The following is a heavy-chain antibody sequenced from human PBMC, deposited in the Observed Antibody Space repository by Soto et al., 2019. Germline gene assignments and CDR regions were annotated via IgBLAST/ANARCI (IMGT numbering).Heavy chain of an antibody. V-gene: IGHV1-69*02. D-gene: IGHD3-10*01. CDR1: GDTFTFYS. CDR2: INPILSMS. Sequence: QVQLVQSGAEVKRPGSSVKVSCKASGDTFTFYSINWVRQAPGLGLEWMGRINPILSMSNYAQRFQGRVTMNADKSTSTAYMNLSSLRSEDTTISYCASSYGSGYRAFDYWGQGALVTVSS. J-gene: IGHJ4*02. CDR3: ASSYGSGYRAFDY.